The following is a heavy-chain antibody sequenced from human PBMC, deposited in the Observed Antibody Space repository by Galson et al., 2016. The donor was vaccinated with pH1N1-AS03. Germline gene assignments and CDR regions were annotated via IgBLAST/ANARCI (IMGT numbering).Heavy chain of an antibody. D-gene: IGHD1-1*01. CDR3: ARAGKERLGGSEVNWFDP. Sequence: SETLSLTCAVSGYSISSSDWWSWVRQPPGKGLEWIGEVYQTGSTNYNPSLNSRVIISVDKSTSQFSLNLTSVTAADAAVYYCARAGKERLGGSEVNWFDPWGQGTLVTVSS. CDR2: VYQTGST. CDR1: GYSISSSDW. V-gene: IGHV4-4*02. J-gene: IGHJ5*02.